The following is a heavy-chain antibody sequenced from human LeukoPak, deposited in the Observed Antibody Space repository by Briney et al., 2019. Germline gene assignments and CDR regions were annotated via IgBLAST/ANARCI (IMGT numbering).Heavy chain of an antibody. J-gene: IGHJ5*02. CDR3: ARARGIQTYNWFDP. CDR2: ISSGSSYI. Sequence: GGSLRLSCAASGFTFSRYNMNWVRQAPGKGLEWVSSISSGSSYIYYADSVKGRFTISRDNAKNSLYLQMNSLRAEDTAVYYCARARGIQTYNWFDPWGQGTLVTVSS. V-gene: IGHV3-21*01. D-gene: IGHD5-18*01. CDR1: GFTFSRYN.